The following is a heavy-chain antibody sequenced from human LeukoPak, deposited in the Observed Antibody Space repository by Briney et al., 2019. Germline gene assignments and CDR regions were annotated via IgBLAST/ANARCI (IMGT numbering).Heavy chain of an antibody. CDR2: IYYSGST. J-gene: IGHJ4*02. D-gene: IGHD1-26*01. V-gene: IGHV4-39*01. CDR1: GGYISSSSYY. CDR3: AKPAPGDPPTYFDS. Sequence: PSETLSLTCTVSGGYISSSSYYWGWIRQPPGNGLESIGSIYYSGSTYYNPSLKSRVTISVDTSKNQFSLKLSSVTAADTAVYYCAKPAPGDPPTYFDSWGQGTLVTVSS.